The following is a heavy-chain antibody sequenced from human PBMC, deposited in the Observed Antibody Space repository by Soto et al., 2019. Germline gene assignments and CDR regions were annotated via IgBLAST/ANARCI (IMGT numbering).Heavy chain of an antibody. CDR3: ARGLSPSLYSGGWYYFAY. Sequence: PSETLSLTCAVYGGSFSGYYWSWIRQSPGKGLEWIGEINHSGSTNCYPSLKSRVTISVDTSKNQFSLRLSSVTAADTALYYCARGLSPSLYSGGWYYFAYWAREPWSPSPQ. D-gene: IGHD6-19*01. J-gene: IGHJ4*02. V-gene: IGHV4-34*01. CDR2: INHSGST. CDR1: GGSFSGYY.